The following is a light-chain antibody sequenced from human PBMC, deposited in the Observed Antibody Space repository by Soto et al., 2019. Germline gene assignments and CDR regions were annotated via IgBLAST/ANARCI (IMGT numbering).Light chain of an antibody. V-gene: IGLV2-23*01. CDR3: CSYARSNTCV. J-gene: IGLJ1*01. Sequence: QSALTQPASVSGSPGQSITISCTGTSSDVGSYNPVSWYQQHPGKAPKVMIYEDNKRPSGVSNRFSGSKSGNTASLTISGLQAEDEADYYCCSYARSNTCVFGTGTKLTVL. CDR1: SSDVGSYNP. CDR2: EDN.